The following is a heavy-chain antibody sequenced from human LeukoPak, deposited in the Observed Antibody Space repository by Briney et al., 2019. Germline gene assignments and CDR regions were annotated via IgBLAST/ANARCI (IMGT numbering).Heavy chain of an antibody. D-gene: IGHD6-13*01. CDR2: IHSSETT. J-gene: IGHJ6*03. CDR1: GGSINSDF. CDR3: ARDRVGQQLVGRNYYYYMDV. V-gene: IGHV4-4*07. Sequence: PSETLSLTCSVSGGSINSDFWTWIRQPAGKGLEWIGRIHSSETTIYSPSLKSRVTMSLDMAKKQFSLKVTSVTAADTAVYYCARDRVGQQLVGRNYYYYMDVWGKGTTVTISS.